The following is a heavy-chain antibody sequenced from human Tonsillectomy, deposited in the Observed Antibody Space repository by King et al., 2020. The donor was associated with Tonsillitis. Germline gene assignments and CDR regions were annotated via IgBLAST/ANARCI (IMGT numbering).Heavy chain of an antibody. CDR1: GFTFGSYW. V-gene: IGHV3-7*01. D-gene: IGHD3-22*01. J-gene: IGHJ4*02. CDR2: IKEDGREE. CDR3: ARDAPYDSSGYHY. Sequence: VQLVESGGGLVQPGGSLRLSCAASGFTFGSYWMSWVRQTPGKGLQWVANIKEDGREEHYVDSVNGRFTISRDNAKNSAFLQMNSLRAEDTGVYYCARDAPYDSSGYHYWGQGTLVTVSS.